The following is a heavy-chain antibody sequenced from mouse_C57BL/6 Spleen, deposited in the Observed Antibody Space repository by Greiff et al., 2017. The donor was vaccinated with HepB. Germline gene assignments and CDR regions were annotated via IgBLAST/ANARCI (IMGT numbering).Heavy chain of an antibody. CDR2: ISYDGST. J-gene: IGHJ2*01. D-gene: IGHD2-4*01. CDR3: ARGGIYYDYDGGGFDY. Sequence: EVQRVESGPGLVKPSQSLSLTCSVTGYSITSGYYWNWIRQFPGNKLEWMGYISYDGSTNYNPSLKNRISITRDTYKNQFFLKLNSVTTEDTATYYCARGGIYYDYDGGGFDYWGQGTTLTVSS. V-gene: IGHV3-6*01. CDR1: GYSITSGYY.